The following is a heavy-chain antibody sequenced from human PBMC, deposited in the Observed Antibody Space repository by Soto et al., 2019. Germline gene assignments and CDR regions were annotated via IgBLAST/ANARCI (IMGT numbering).Heavy chain of an antibody. CDR3: ARVRRPWIQLWPADFDY. D-gene: IGHD5-18*01. CDR2: ISGSGGTT. J-gene: IGHJ4*02. CDR1: GFTFSNYA. V-gene: IGHV3-23*01. Sequence: GGSLRLSCAASGFTFSNYAMSWVRQAPGKGLEWVSGISGSGGTTYYADSVKGRFTISRDNSKNTLYLQMNSLRAEDTAVYYCARVRRPWIQLWPADFDYWGQGTLVTVSS.